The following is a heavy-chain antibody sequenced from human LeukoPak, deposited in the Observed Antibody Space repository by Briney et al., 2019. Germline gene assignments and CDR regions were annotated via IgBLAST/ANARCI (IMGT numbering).Heavy chain of an antibody. CDR2: ISSSGSTI. D-gene: IGHD2-2*01. CDR1: GFTFSDYY. CDR3: ARGRGLTAIRYYFDY. Sequence: GGSLRLSCAASGFTFSDYYMSWIRQAPGKGLEWVSYISSSGSTIYYADSVKGRFTISRDNAKNSLYLQMNSLRSEDTAVYYCARGRGLTAIRYYFDYWGQGTLVTVSS. V-gene: IGHV3-11*01. J-gene: IGHJ4*02.